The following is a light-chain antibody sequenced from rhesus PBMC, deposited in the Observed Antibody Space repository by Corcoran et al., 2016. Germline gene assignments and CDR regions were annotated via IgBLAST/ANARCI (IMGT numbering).Light chain of an antibody. CDR1: QSLLYSSNNKNY. CDR2: WAS. V-gene: IGKV4-1*01. CDR3: QQYYSTPRT. J-gene: IGKJ1*01. Sequence: DIVMTQSPDSLAVSLGERVTINCKSSQSLLYSSNNKNYLAWYQQKPGQAPKLHIYWASTRESGVPNLFSGRGSGTDFTLTISGLQAEDVAVYYCQQYYSTPRTFGQGTKVEIK.